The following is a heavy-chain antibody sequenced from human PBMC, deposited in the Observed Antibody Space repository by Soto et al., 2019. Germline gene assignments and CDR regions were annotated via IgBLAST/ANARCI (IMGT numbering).Heavy chain of an antibody. J-gene: IGHJ6*02. CDR3: ARYRLAVAVDYGMDV. V-gene: IGHV1-46*01. CDR2: IKPSGGST. Sequence: QVQLVQSGAEVKKPGASVKVSCKASGYTFTSYSMHWVRQAPGQGLEWMGIIKPSGGSTSYAQKFQGRFTMTRDTSTSIVYMELSSLRSEDTAVYYCARYRLAVAVDYGMDVWGQGTTVTVSS. CDR1: GYTFTSYS. D-gene: IGHD6-19*01.